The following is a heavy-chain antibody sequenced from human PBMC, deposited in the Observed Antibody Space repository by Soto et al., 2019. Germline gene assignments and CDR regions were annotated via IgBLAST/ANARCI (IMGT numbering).Heavy chain of an antibody. CDR3: ARDPGAYCGGDCYYDY. J-gene: IGHJ4*02. Sequence: SVKVSCKASGVTFSSYAISWVRQAPGQGLEWMGGIIPIFGTANYAQKFQGRVTITADESTSTAYMELSSLRSEDTAVYYCARDPGAYCGGDCYYDYWGQGTLVTVSS. CDR2: IIPIFGTA. D-gene: IGHD2-21*02. V-gene: IGHV1-69*13. CDR1: GVTFSSYA.